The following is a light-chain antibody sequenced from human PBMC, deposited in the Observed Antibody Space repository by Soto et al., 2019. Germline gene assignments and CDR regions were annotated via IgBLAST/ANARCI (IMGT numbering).Light chain of an antibody. J-gene: IGKJ1*01. CDR1: QSVGSW. V-gene: IGKV1-5*01. Sequence: GDRVTITCRASQSVGSWLAWYQQKPGKAPNLLVYDGSTLESGVPSRFSGSGSGTEFTLTISSLQPDDFATYYCQQYNSYPWTFGQGTKVDIK. CDR2: DGS. CDR3: QQYNSYPWT.